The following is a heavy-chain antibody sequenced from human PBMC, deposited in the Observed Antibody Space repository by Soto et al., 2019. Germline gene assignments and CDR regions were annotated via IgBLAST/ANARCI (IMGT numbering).Heavy chain of an antibody. D-gene: IGHD2-15*01. CDR2: INPTSEYT. J-gene: IGHJ4*02. Sequence: XPVKLSSQASGYPFTSYGRNWVRQAPGQRLEWVGWINPTSEYTAHAQKFRGRVTLTREISTATAYMELSSLTSEDTAVYLCATQVPTGYSSDWGPGPPVTGSS. CDR3: ATQVPTGYSSD. V-gene: IGHV1-8*01. CDR1: GYPFTSYG.